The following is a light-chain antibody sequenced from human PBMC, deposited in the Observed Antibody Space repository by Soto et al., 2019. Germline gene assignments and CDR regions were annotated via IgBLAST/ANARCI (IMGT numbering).Light chain of an antibody. CDR1: QSISGL. CDR2: QAS. V-gene: IGKV1-5*03. J-gene: IGKJ5*01. CDR3: QQCKSYPLT. Sequence: DIQMTQSPSTLSASVGDRVTITCRASQSISGLLAWYQLKPGRAPTLLIYQASTLQSGVPSRFSGSGSGTDFSLTITSLQPDDSAIYYCQQCKSYPLTSGLGTRLDIK.